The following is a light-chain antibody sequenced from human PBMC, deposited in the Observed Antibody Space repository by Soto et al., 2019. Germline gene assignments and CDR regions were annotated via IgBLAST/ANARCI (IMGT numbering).Light chain of an antibody. J-gene: IGKJ1*01. V-gene: IGKV3-20*01. CDR1: QTVRNNF. CDR2: VAS. CDR3: QQYSSSSRT. Sequence: EIVLTQSPDTLSLSPGERATLSCRVSQTVRNNFLAWYQQKPGQAPRLLISVASSRATGIPDRFSGSGSGTDFSLTISRLEPEDFAVYYCQQYSSSSRTFGQGTKVEIK.